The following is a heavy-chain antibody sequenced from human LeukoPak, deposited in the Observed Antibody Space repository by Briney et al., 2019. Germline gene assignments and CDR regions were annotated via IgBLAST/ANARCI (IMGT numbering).Heavy chain of an antibody. CDR2: IRYDGSNK. D-gene: IGHD3-10*01. CDR3: AKDALWFGELLGAFDI. Sequence: TGGSLRLSCAAFGFIFSSYGMHWVRQAPGKGLEWVAFIRYDGSNKYYADSVKGRFTISRDNSKNTLYLQMNSLRAEDTAVYYCAKDALWFGELLGAFDIWGQGTMVTVSS. V-gene: IGHV3-30*02. CDR1: GFIFSSYG. J-gene: IGHJ3*02.